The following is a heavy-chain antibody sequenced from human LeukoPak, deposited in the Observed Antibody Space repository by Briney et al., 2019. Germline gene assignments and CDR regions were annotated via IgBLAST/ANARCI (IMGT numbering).Heavy chain of an antibody. CDR3: ARDYGGNPGY. V-gene: IGHV3-48*03. CDR1: GFTFSSFD. CDR2: ISSSGRSV. J-gene: IGHJ4*02. D-gene: IGHD4-23*01. Sequence: GGSLRLSCAASGFTFSSFDMNWVRQAPGKGLEWVSYISSSGRSVYYADSVKGRFTISRDNAKNSLYLQMNSLRAEDTVVYYCARDYGGNPGYWGQGTLVTVSS.